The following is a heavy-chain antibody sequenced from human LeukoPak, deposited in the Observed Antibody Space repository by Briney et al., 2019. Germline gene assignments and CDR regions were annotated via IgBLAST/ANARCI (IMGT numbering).Heavy chain of an antibody. V-gene: IGHV3-21*01. CDR3: ARDRAHYYYYYMDV. Sequence: GGSLGLSCVVSGFTFSSYAMSWVRQAPGKGLEWVSSISSSSSNIYYADSVKGRFTISRDNAKNSLYLQMNSLRAEDTAVYYCARDRAHYYYYYMDVWGKGTTVTVS. CDR2: ISSSSSNI. J-gene: IGHJ6*03. CDR1: GFTFSSYA.